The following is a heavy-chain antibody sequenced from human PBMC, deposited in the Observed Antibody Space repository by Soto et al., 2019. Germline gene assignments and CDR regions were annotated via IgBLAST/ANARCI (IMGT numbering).Heavy chain of an antibody. CDR1: GESFNDHY. CDR3: AIRRTCSGGSCYFRRTFDI. V-gene: IGHV4-34*01. CDR2: INHSGNT. D-gene: IGHD2-15*01. J-gene: IGHJ3*02. Sequence: SETLSLTCAVYGESFNDHYWSCIRQPPGKGLEWIGEINHSGNTNYNPSLKSRVTISVDTSKNQFSLKLSSVSAADTAVYYCAIRRTCSGGSCYFRRTFDIWGQGTLVTVSS.